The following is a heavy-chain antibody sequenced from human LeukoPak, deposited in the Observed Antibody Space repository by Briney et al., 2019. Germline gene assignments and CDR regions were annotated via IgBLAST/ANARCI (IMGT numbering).Heavy chain of an antibody. Sequence: GESLKISCKGSGYNFTSYWIGWVRQMPGKGLEWMGIIYLGDSDTRYSPSFQGQVTISADKSISTAYLQWSSLKASDTAMYYCARVPAVSSSGYDPEYFQQWGQGTLVTVSS. CDR2: IYLGDSDT. V-gene: IGHV5-51*01. CDR1: GYNFTSYW. J-gene: IGHJ1*01. D-gene: IGHD3-22*01. CDR3: ARVPAVSSSGYDPEYFQQ.